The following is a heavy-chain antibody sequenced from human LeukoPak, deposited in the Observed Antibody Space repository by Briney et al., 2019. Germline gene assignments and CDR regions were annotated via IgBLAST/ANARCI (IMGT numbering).Heavy chain of an antibody. J-gene: IGHJ4*02. CDR2: IYPGDSDT. CDR1: GYSFSSYW. Sequence: GESLKISCKGSGYSFSSYWIAWVRQMPDKRLEWMGIIYPGDSDTRYSPSFQGHVTISVDKSISTAYLQWSSLKASDTAMYYCARSYGVPAAIFDYWGQGTLVTVSS. V-gene: IGHV5-51*01. D-gene: IGHD2-2*01. CDR3: ARSYGVPAAIFDY.